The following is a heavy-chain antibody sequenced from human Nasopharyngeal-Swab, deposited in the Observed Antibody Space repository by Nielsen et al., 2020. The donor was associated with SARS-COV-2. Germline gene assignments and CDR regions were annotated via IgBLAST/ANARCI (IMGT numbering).Heavy chain of an antibody. V-gene: IGHV3-23*01. CDR2: IRGSASST. CDR1: GFTFSSYA. J-gene: IGHJ6*02. Sequence: GESLKISCAASGFTFSSYAMSWVRQAPGKGLEWVSSIRGSASSTYYADSVKGRFTISRDNAKNSLYLQMNSLRADDTAVYYCTKVRGHYYYGMDVWGQGTTVTVSS. CDR3: TKVRGHYYYGMDV. D-gene: IGHD3-10*01.